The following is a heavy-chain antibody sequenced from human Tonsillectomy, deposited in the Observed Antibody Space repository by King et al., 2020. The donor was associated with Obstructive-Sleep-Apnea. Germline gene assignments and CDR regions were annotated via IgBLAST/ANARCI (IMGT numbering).Heavy chain of an antibody. V-gene: IGHV3-33*06. Sequence: VQLMESGGGVVQPGRSLRLSCAASGFTFINYDMHWVRQAPGKGLEWVAVIWYDGSNKYYADSVKGRFSISRDNSKDTLYLQMNSLRAEDTAVYYCAKGLSLGYFDHWGQGTLVTVSS. CDR2: IWYDGSNK. J-gene: IGHJ4*02. D-gene: IGHD3-16*02. CDR1: GFTFINYD. CDR3: AKGLSLGYFDH.